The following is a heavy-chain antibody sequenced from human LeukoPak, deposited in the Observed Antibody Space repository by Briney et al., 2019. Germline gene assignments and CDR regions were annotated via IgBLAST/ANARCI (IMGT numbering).Heavy chain of an antibody. V-gene: IGHV3-48*03. CDR2: ISGSDGTI. D-gene: IGHD1-1*01. Sequence: PGGSLRLSCVASGFIFSSYEMNWVRQAPGKGLEWVSFISGSDGTIYYADSVKGRFTISRDNAKKSVYLQMNSLRAEDTAVYYCTRKLPGTVYFDDWGQGTLVTVSS. CDR3: TRKLPGTVYFDD. CDR1: GFIFSSYE. J-gene: IGHJ4*02.